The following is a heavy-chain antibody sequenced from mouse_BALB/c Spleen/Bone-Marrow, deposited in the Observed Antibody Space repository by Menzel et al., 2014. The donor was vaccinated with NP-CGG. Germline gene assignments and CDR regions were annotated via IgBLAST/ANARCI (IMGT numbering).Heavy chain of an antibody. V-gene: IGHV1-14*01. J-gene: IGHJ4*01. CDR3: ARSLITTVVANYAMDY. D-gene: IGHD1-1*01. Sequence: VQLQQSGPELVKPGASVKMSCKASGYTFTSYVMHWVKQKPGQGLEWIGYINPYNDGTKYNEKFKGKATLTADKSSSTAYMQLSSLTSEDSAVYFCARSLITTVVANYAMDYWGQGTSVTVSS. CDR2: INPYNDGT. CDR1: GYTFTSYV.